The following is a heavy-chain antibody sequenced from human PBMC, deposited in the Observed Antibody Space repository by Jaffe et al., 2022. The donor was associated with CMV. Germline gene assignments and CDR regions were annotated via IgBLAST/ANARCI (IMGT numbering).Heavy chain of an antibody. V-gene: IGHV4-39*01. CDR3: ARGQVTTAVTLAFGPNLSFFDY. Sequence: QRQLQESGPGLVKPSETLSLTCTVSGGSISSSRYYWGWIRQTPRKGLEWIGSIFYSGTTYYNPSLNSRITISVDTSKNQFSLTLNSLTAADTAVYYCARGQVTTAVTLAFGPNLSFFDYWGRGTLVTVSS. D-gene: IGHD4-17*01. CDR1: GGSISSSRYY. CDR2: IFYSGTT. J-gene: IGHJ4*02.